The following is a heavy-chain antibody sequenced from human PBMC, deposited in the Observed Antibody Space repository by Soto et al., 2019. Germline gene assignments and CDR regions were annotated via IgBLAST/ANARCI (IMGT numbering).Heavy chain of an antibody. J-gene: IGHJ5*02. D-gene: IGHD3-22*01. Sequence: PSETLSLTCPVSGASMSPNYWSWFRQPPGRGLEWVGYIYYAGSTSYNPSLKSRVTISLETSKSQFSLRLSSVTAADTAVYFCARLGFYYQSLDPWGPGTLVT. CDR1: GASMSPNY. CDR2: IYYAGST. V-gene: IGHV4-59*08. CDR3: ARLGFYYQSLDP.